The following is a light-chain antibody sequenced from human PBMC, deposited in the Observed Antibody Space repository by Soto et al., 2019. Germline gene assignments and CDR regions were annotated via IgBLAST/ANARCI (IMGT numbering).Light chain of an antibody. V-gene: IGLV1-51*02. J-gene: IGLJ2*01. Sequence: QSVLTQPPSVSAAPGQKVTISCSRSNSNLGSNHVSWYQHLPGTTPKIVIYENDKRPSGIPDRFSGSKSGTSATLDITGLQTGDEADYYCGTWDNSLSGGVFGGGTKLTVL. CDR2: END. CDR1: NSNLGSNH. CDR3: GTWDNSLSGGV.